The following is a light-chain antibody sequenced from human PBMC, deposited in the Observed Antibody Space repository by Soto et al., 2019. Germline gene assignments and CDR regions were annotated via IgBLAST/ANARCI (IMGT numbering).Light chain of an antibody. V-gene: IGLV1-36*01. CDR1: SSNIGNNA. CDR2: YDD. J-gene: IGLJ2*01. Sequence: QPVLTQPHSVSAAPSQRVTISCSGSSSNIGNNAVNWYQQLPGKAPKLLIYYDDLLPSGVSDRFSGSKSGTSASLAISGLQSADEADYYCASWDDSLNAVVFGGGTKLTVL. CDR3: ASWDDSLNAVV.